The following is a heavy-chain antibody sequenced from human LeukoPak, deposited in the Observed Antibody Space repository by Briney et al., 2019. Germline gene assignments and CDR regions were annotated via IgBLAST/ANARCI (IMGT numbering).Heavy chain of an antibody. V-gene: IGHV4-38-2*02. CDR3: ARVMNYYDSRGYPPPAVADY. CDR1: GYSISSDYY. CDR2: IYHSGTI. D-gene: IGHD3-22*01. Sequence: PSETLSLTCSVSGYSISSDYYWGWIRQPPGKGLEWIGSIYHSGTIYYNRSLKIRVTISVDTSKKQFSLKLRSVTAADTAVYYCARVMNYYDSRGYPPPAVADYWGQGTLVTVSS. J-gene: IGHJ4*02.